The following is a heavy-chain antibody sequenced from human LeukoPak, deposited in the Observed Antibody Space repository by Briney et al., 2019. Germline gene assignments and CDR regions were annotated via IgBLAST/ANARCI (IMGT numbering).Heavy chain of an antibody. J-gene: IGHJ4*02. V-gene: IGHV3-53*01. D-gene: IGHD1-26*01. CDR3: ARGATAPNYFDY. Sequence: GGSLRLSCAASGFTVSSSHMNWVRQAPGKGLEWVSLIYSDASTYYADSVKGRFTISRDNSKNTLFLQMNSLRAEDTAVYYCARGATAPNYFDYWGQGTLVTVSS. CDR2: IYSDAST. CDR1: GFTVSSSH.